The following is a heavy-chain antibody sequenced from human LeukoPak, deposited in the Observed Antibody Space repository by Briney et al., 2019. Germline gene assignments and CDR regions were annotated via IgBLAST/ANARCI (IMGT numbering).Heavy chain of an antibody. CDR3: ARRKLAAVNPFFDF. V-gene: IGHV3-48*04. CDR1: GFTFSSYS. CDR2: LSSSSSTI. D-gene: IGHD6-13*01. Sequence: PGGSLRLSCAASGFTFSSYSMNWVRQAPGKGLEWVSYLSSSSSTIYYADSVKGRFTISRDNARNSLYLQMNSLRAQDTAVYFCARRKLAAVNPFFDFWGQGTLVTVSS. J-gene: IGHJ4*02.